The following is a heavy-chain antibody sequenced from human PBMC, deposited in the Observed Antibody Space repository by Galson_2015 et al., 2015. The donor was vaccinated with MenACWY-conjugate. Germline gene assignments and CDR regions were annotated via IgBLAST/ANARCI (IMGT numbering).Heavy chain of an antibody. V-gene: IGHV2-70*04. Sequence: NFYSTSLKTRLTISKDTSKNQVVLTVTNMDPVDTATYYCARIAYCGGDCYSGAFDIWGQGTMVTVSS. J-gene: IGHJ3*02. CDR3: ARIAYCGGDCYSGAFDI. CDR2: N. D-gene: IGHD2-21*02.